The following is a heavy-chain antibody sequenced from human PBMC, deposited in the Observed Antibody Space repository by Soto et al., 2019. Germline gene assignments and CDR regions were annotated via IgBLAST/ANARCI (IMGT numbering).Heavy chain of an antibody. CDR2: ISGSGDIT. CDR3: AKDKYYE. D-gene: IGHD3-22*01. V-gene: IGHV3-23*01. Sequence: EVHLLESGGGLVQPGGSLRLSCAASGFTFSSYGMTWVRQAPGKGPEWVSGISGSGDITVYADSVKGRFTISRDNSKNTLYLQMNSLRAEDTALYYCAKDKYYEWGQRTLVTVSS. CDR1: GFTFSSYG. J-gene: IGHJ4*02.